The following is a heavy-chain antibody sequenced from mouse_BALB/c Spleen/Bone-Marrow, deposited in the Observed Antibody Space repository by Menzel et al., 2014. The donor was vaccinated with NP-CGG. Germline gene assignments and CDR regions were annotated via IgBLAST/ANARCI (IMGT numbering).Heavy chain of an antibody. Sequence: VQLQQSGAELAKPGASGKMSCKASGYTFTNSWMHWVKQRPGQGLEWIGYINPGTDYTEYDQKFKDKATLTADRSSSTAYMQLSGLTSEDSAVYFCANPRTGFSYWNQGAMATISA. V-gene: IGHV1-7*01. CDR1: GYTFTNSW. CDR2: INPGTDYT. D-gene: IGHD4-1*01. CDR3: ANPRTGFSY. J-gene: IGHJ3*01.